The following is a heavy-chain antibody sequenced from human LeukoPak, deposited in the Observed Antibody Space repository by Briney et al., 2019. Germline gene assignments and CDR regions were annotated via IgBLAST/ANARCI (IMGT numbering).Heavy chain of an antibody. V-gene: IGHV4-59*12. CDR1: GGSISSYY. J-gene: IGHJ6*03. Sequence: SETLSLTCTVSGGSISSYYWSWIRQPPGKGLEWIGNIYYSGSTNYNPSLKSRVTISVDTSKNQFSLKLSSVTAADTAVYYCARENIYDSSGSYYMDVWGKGTTVTVSS. CDR3: ARENIYDSSGSYYMDV. CDR2: IYYSGST. D-gene: IGHD3-22*01.